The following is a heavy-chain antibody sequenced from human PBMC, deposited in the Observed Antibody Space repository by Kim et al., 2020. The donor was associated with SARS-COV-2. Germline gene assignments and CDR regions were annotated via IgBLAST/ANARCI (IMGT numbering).Heavy chain of an antibody. D-gene: IGHD5-12*01. CDR3: AREGAGYSGYAPGAFDI. J-gene: IGHJ3*02. V-gene: IGHV4-59*01. Sequence: LKSRVTISVDTSKNQFSLKLSSVTAADTAVYYCAREGAGYSGYAPGAFDIWGQGTMVTVSS.